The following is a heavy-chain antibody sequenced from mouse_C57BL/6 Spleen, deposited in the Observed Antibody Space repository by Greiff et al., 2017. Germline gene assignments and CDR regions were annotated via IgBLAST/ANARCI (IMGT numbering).Heavy chain of an antibody. CDR2: IDPSDSYT. V-gene: IGHV1-50*01. D-gene: IGHD1-1*02. CDR3: AGWGAWFAY. CDR1: GYTFTSYW. Sequence: QVQLQQPGAELVKPGASVKLSCKASGYTFTSYWMQWVKQRPGQGLEWIGEIDPSDSYTNYNQKFKGKATLTVDTSSSTAYMQLSSRTSEDSAVYYCAGWGAWFAYWGQGTLVTVSA. J-gene: IGHJ3*01.